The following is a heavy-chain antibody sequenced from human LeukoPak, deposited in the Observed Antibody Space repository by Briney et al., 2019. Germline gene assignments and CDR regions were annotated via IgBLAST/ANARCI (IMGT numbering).Heavy chain of an antibody. CDR3: TSHGESGSYSN. CDR1: GGSFSEHY. Sequence: SETLSLTCDVYGGSFSEHYWNWIRQPPGKGLEWIGQINHSGSTNYNPSLKSRVTISVDMSKNQFSLHLRSVTAADTAVYYCTSHGESGSYSNWGQGTLVTVSS. J-gene: IGHJ4*02. D-gene: IGHD1-26*01. V-gene: IGHV4-34*01. CDR2: INHSGST.